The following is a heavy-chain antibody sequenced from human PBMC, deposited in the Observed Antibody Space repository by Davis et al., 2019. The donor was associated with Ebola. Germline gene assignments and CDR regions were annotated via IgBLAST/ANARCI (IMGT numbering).Heavy chain of an antibody. CDR3: ARTMNYYGSGSHENWFDP. Sequence: SGPTLVKPTQTLTLTCTFSGFSLSTSGMCVSWIRQPPGKALEWLARIDWDDDKYYSTSLKTRLTISKDTSKNQVVLTMTNMDPVDTATYYCARTMNYYGSGSHENWFDPWGQGTLVTVSS. D-gene: IGHD3-10*01. CDR2: IDWDDDK. V-gene: IGHV2-70*11. CDR1: GFSLSTSGMC. J-gene: IGHJ5*02.